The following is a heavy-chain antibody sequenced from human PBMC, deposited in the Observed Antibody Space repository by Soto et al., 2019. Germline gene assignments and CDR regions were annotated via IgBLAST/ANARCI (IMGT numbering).Heavy chain of an antibody. J-gene: IGHJ4*02. CDR1: GFTVSNNY. D-gene: IGHD3-16*01. V-gene: IGHV3-66*01. CDR2: IYSGGST. CDR3: AAYSHKGY. Sequence: EEQLVESGGDLVQPGGSLRLSCAASGFTVSNNYMSWVRQAPGKGLEWVSLIYSGGSTYYADSVKGRCTISRDSSKNTLYLKMNSLRGEDRAMYYCAAYSHKGYWGQGSLVTVSS.